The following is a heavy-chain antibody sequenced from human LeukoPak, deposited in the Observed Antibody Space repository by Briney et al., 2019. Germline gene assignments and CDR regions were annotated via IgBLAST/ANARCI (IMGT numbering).Heavy chain of an antibody. J-gene: IGHJ4*02. CDR3: AREGATSDTAMVYFDY. CDR2: IYHSGSGST. V-gene: IGHV4-30-2*01. CDR1: GGSISSGGHS. Sequence: SETLSLTCTVSGGSISSGGHSWSWIRQPPGKGLEWIGYIYHSGSGSTYYNPSLKSRVTISIDKSKNQFSLKLNSVTAADTAVCYCAREGATSDTAMVYFDYWGQGTLVTVSS. D-gene: IGHD5-18*01.